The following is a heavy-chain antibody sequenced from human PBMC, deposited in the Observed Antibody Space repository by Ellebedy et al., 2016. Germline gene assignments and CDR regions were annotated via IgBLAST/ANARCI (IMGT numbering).Heavy chain of an antibody. V-gene: IGHV5-10-1*01. CDR2: IDPSDSYT. D-gene: IGHD3-10*01. CDR1: GYSFTSYW. J-gene: IGHJ4*02. CDR3: ASTYYYGSGSYYLDY. Sequence: GGSLRLXXKGSGYSFTSYWISWVRQMPGKGLEWMGRIDPSDSYTNYSPSFQGHVTISADKSISTAYLQWSSLKASDTAMYYCASTYYYGSGSYYLDYWGQGTLVTVSS.